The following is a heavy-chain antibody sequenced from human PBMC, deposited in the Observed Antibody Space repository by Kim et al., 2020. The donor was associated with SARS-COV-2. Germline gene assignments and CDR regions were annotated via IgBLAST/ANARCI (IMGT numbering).Heavy chain of an antibody. V-gene: IGHV3-30*02. D-gene: IGHD2-2*01. J-gene: IGHJ4*02. Sequence: DKYYANPGKGRFTNSRDNPKNTLFLQMNSLRSEDTAIYYCAILSSTSTSDYWGQGTLVTVSS. CDR3: AILSSTSTSDY. CDR2: DK.